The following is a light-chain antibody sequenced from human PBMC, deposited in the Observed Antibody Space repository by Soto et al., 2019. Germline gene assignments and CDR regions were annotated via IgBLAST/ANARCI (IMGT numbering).Light chain of an antibody. CDR2: GNT. J-gene: IGLJ2*01. Sequence: QSVLTQPPSVSGAPGQRVTISCTGSSSNIGAGYDVHWYQQLPGTAPKLLIYGNTNRPSGVPDRFSGSKSGTSASLAITGLQAEDEADYYCQSYDSGLSENVVFGGGTKVTVL. V-gene: IGLV1-40*01. CDR3: QSYDSGLSENVV. CDR1: SSNIGAGYD.